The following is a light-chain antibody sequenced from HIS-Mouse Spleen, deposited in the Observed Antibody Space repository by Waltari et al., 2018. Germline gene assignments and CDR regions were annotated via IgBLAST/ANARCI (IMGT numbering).Light chain of an antibody. J-gene: IGLJ3*02. V-gene: IGLV2-11*01. CDR3: CSYAGSYTWV. CDR1: SSDVGGYNY. CDR2: DVS. Sequence: QSALTQPRSVSGSPGQSVTISCTGTSSDVGGYNYVSWYQQHPGKAPKRMIYDVSKRASGVPDCFSGSKSGNTASLTISGLQAEDEADYYCCSYAGSYTWVFGGGTKLTVL.